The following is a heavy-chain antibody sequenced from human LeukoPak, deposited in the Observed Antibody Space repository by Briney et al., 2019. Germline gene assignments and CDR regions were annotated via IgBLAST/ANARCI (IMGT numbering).Heavy chain of an antibody. Sequence: GGSLRLSCAASGFTFSKYTIHWVRQAPGKGLEWVAVISNDGSNKYYADSVKGRFTISRDNSKNTLYLQMDSLRAADTAVYYCARGDFGVVITYSWFDPWGQGTLVTVSS. J-gene: IGHJ5*02. V-gene: IGHV3-30*04. CDR2: ISNDGSNK. D-gene: IGHD3-3*01. CDR1: GFTFSKYT. CDR3: ARGDFGVVITYSWFDP.